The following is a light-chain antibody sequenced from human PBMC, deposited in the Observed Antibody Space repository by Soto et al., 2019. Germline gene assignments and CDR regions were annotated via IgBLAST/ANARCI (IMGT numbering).Light chain of an antibody. CDR2: GNS. J-gene: IGLJ3*02. Sequence: ELTQPPSVSVAPGQTARITCGESNIGSKSVHWYQQLPGTAPKLLIYGNSNRPSGVPDRFSGSKSGTSASLAITGLQAEDEADYYCQSYDSSLSVWVFGGGTKVTVL. CDR3: QSYDSSLSVWV. CDR1: NIGSKS. V-gene: IGLV1-40*01.